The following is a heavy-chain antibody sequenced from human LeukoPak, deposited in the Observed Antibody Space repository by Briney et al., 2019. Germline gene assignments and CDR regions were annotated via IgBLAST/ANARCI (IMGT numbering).Heavy chain of an antibody. Sequence: GGSLRLSCAASGFTFVDYAMHWVRQAPGKGLEWVSLISWDGGSTYYADSVKGRFTISRDNSKNSLYLQMNSLRAEDTALYYCAKERYCSGGSCYSGLDYWGQGTLVTVSS. CDR1: GFTFVDYA. CDR3: AKERYCSGGSCYSGLDY. CDR2: ISWDGGST. V-gene: IGHV3-43D*03. J-gene: IGHJ4*02. D-gene: IGHD2-15*01.